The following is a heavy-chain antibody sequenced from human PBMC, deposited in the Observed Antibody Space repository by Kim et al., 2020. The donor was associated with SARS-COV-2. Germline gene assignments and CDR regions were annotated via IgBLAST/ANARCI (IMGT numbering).Heavy chain of an antibody. J-gene: IGHJ3*02. V-gene: IGHV3-53*05. CDR3: ARDLRRDIMSDAFDI. CDR1: EFVVSSNY. CDR2: IYTGGIT. D-gene: IGHD2-8*01. Sequence: GGSLRLSCAAFEFVVSSNYMSWVRQAPGKGLEWVSSIYTGGITYYADSVKGRFTISRDDSKNTLFLQMTSLRPEDTAMYYCARDLRRDIMSDAFDIWGQGTMVTVSS.